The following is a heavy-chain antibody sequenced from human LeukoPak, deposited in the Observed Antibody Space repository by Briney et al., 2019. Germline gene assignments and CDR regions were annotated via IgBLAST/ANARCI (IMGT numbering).Heavy chain of an antibody. J-gene: IGHJ4*02. CDR3: ARKYSRSSKFDY. V-gene: IGHV4-4*09. CDR1: GGSISSYY. CDR2: IYTSGSA. Sequence: SETLSLTCTVSGGSISSYYWSWIRQPPGKGLEWIGHIYTSGSANYNPSLKSRATIPLDTPKNQFYLKVSSVTAADTAVYYCARKYSRSSKFDYWGQGTLVTVSS. D-gene: IGHD6-6*01.